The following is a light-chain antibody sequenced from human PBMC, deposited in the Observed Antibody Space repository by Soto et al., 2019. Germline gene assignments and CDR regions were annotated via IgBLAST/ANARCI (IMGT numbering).Light chain of an antibody. V-gene: IGLV2-18*02. Sequence: QSVLTQPPSVSGSPGQSVTISCTGTSSDVGSYNRVSWYQQPPGTAPKLMIYEVSNRPSGVPDRFSGSKSGNTASLTISGLQAEDEADYYCNSYTSSSTYVFGT. J-gene: IGLJ1*01. CDR2: EVS. CDR3: NSYTSSSTYV. CDR1: SSDVGSYNR.